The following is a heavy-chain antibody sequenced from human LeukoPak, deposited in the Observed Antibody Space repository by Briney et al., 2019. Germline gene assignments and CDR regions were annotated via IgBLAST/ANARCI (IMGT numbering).Heavy chain of an antibody. J-gene: IGHJ4*02. CDR2: IHPGDSAT. CDR3: ARQVGVTLYSDY. Sequence: GESLQISCQGRGYPFTNYWIGWLRQMPGKGLEWMGIIHPGDSATRYSPSFQGQVTISADKSISTAYLQWSSLKASDTAMFYCARQVGVTLYSDYWGQGTLVTVSS. V-gene: IGHV5-51*01. D-gene: IGHD1-26*01. CDR1: GYPFTNYW.